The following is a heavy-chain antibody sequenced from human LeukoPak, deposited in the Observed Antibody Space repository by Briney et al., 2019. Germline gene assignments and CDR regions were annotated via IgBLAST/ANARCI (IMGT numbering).Heavy chain of an antibody. D-gene: IGHD7-27*01. CDR2: INPHSGGT. CDR1: VYTFTGYY. V-gene: IGHV1-2*02. CDR3: ARGLLTGRNWYFDL. Sequence: ASVKVSCKASVYTFTGYYIHWMRQAPGQGLEWMGWINPHSGGTNYAQNFQGRVTMTRDTSISTVYMELRTLRSDDTAVYYCARGLLTGRNWYFDLWGRGTLVTASS. J-gene: IGHJ2*01.